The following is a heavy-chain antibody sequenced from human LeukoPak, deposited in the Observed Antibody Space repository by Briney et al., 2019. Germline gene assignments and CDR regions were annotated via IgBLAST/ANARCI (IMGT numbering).Heavy chain of an antibody. CDR3: ARDHLYGSGSYFYYYYYMDV. D-gene: IGHD3-10*01. V-gene: IGHV7-4-1*02. J-gene: IGHJ6*03. Sequence: ASVKVSCKASGGTFSSYAISWVRQAPGQGLEWMGWINTNTGNPTYAQGFTGRFVFSLDTSVSTAYLQISSLKAEDTAVYYCARDHLYGSGSYFYYYYYMDVWGKGTTVTVSS. CDR1: GGTFSSYA. CDR2: INTNTGNP.